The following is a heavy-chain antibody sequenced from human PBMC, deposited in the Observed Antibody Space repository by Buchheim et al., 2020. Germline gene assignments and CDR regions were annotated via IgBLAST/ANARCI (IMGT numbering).Heavy chain of an antibody. V-gene: IGHV4-59*01. D-gene: IGHD1-7*01. CDR3: ARGRAGPNYFFDD. CDR2: VLYSGTT. J-gene: IGHJ4*02. Sequence: QVQLQESGPGLVKPSETLSLTCNVSGGSFTSYYWTWIRQSPGKGLEWIGYVLYSGTTNYNPSLKSRVTISVDTSKTRFSLRLTSVTAADTGIYYCARGRAGPNYFFDDWGQGT. CDR1: GGSFTSYY.